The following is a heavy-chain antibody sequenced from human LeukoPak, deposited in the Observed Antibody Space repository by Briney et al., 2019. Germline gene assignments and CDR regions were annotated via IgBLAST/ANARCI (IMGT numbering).Heavy chain of an antibody. CDR1: GGTFSSYA. V-gene: IGHV1-18*01. CDR3: ARIGDGSYLPGFDY. CDR2: ISAYNGNT. J-gene: IGHJ4*02. D-gene: IGHD1-26*01. Sequence: ASVKVSCKASGGTFSSYAISWVRQAPGQGLEWMGWISAYNGNTNYAQKLQGRVTMTTDTSTSTAYMELRSLRSDDTAVYYCARIGDGSYLPGFDYWGQGTLVTVSS.